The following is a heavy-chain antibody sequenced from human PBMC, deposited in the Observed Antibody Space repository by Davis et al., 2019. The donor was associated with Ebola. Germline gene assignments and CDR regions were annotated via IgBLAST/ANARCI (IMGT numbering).Heavy chain of an antibody. J-gene: IGHJ6*02. V-gene: IGHV3-7*03. Sequence: GESLKTSCSASGFTLRNAWMSWVRQAPGKGPDWVAIINVDGDTKYYVDSVKGRFTISRDNAKSSLFLHMNSLGVEDTALYYCASGDGRGSSYDMDVWGQGTTVTVSS. CDR3: ASGDGRGSSYDMDV. CDR2: INVDGDTK. CDR1: GFTLRNAW. D-gene: IGHD5-12*01.